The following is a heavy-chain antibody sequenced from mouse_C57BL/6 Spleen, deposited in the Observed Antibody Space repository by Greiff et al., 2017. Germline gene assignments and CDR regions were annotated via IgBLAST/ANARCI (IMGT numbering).Heavy chain of an antibody. D-gene: IGHD1-1*01. CDR3: ARSPYGSSYPFDY. Sequence: QVQLQQPGAELVRPGSSVKLSCKASGYTFPSYWMDWVKQRPGQGLEWIGNIYPSDSETHYNQKFKDKATLTVDKSSSTAYMQLSSLTSEDSAVXYCARSPYGSSYPFDYWGQGTTLTVSS. CDR1: GYTFPSYW. J-gene: IGHJ2*01. CDR2: IYPSDSET. V-gene: IGHV1-61*01.